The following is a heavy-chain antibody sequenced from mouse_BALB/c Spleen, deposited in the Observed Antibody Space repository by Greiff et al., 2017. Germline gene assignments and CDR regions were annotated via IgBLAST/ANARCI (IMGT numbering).Heavy chain of an antibody. Sequence: DVMLVESGGGLVQPGGSRKLSCAASGFTFSSFGMHWVRQAPEKGLEWVAYISSGSSTIYYADTVKGRFTISRDNPKNTLFLQMTSLRSEDTAMYYCARGYYGSSDYFDYWGQGTTLTVSS. V-gene: IGHV5-17*02. CDR3: ARGYYGSSDYFDY. CDR2: ISSGSSTI. J-gene: IGHJ2*01. D-gene: IGHD1-1*01. CDR1: GFTFSSFG.